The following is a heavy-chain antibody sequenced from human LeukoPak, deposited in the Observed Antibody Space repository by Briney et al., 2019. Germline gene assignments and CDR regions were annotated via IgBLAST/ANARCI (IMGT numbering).Heavy chain of an antibody. V-gene: IGHV1-2*02. J-gene: IGHJ4*02. D-gene: IGHD6-19*01. CDR2: INPNSGDT. CDR1: GYTFTGYY. CDR3: ARDHGSGWYDLVY. Sequence: ASVKVSCKASGYTFTGYYMHWVQQAPGQGLEWMGWINPNSGDTNYAQKFQGRVTMTRDTSISTAYMELSRLRSDDTAVYYCARDHGSGWYDLVYWGQGTLVTVSS.